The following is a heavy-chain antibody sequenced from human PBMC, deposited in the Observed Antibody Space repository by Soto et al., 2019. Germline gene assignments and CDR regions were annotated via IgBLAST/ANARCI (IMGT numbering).Heavy chain of an antibody. CDR2: IYYSGRT. CDR1: SGSISSSNYY. D-gene: IGHD6-13*01. J-gene: IGHJ6*02. Sequence: SETLSLTCTVSSGSISSSNYYWGWTRQPPGKGLEWIGSIYYSGRTYYNPSLKSRVTISVDTSKNQFTLKLSSVTAADTAVYYCARQHLVGYYYYGMDVWGQGTTVTVSS. CDR3: ARQHLVGYYYYGMDV. V-gene: IGHV4-39*01.